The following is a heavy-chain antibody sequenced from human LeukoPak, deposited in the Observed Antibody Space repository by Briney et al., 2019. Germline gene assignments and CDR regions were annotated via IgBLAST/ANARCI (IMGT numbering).Heavy chain of an antibody. Sequence: ASVKVSCKASGYTFTSYYMHWVRQAPGQGLEWMGIINPSGGSTSYAQKFQGRVTMTRDMSTSTDYMELSSLRSEDTAVYYCARRWSMVRGVIDFDYWGQGTLVTVSS. CDR3: ARRWSMVRGVIDFDY. J-gene: IGHJ4*02. V-gene: IGHV1-46*01. CDR2: INPSGGST. D-gene: IGHD3-10*01. CDR1: GYTFTSYY.